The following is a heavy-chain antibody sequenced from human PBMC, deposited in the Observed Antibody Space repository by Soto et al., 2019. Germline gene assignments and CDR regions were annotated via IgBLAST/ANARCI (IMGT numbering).Heavy chain of an antibody. V-gene: IGHV3-53*01. J-gene: IGHJ6*02. CDR2: IYSGGST. CDR1: GFTVSSNY. D-gene: IGHD3-22*01. Sequence: PGGSLRLSCAASGFTVSSNYMSWVRQAPGKGLEWVSVIYSGGSTCYADSVKGRFTIPRDNSKNTLYLQMNSLRAEDTAVYYCARGLGMGSGYYYVGLYYGMDVWGQGTTVTVSS. CDR3: ARGLGMGSGYYYVGLYYGMDV.